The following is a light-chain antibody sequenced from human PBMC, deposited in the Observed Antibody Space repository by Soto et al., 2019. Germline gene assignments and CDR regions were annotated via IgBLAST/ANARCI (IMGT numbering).Light chain of an antibody. J-gene: IGKJ5*01. CDR1: QSLLHSDGETY. V-gene: IGKV2D-29*01. CDR2: EVS. Sequence: DIVMTKTPLSLSVTPGQPASISCKSSQSLLHSDGETYLYWYLQRPGQAPQLLIYEVSKWFSGVPDRFSASESGTDFTLTISRVEAEDVGVYYCMQSIQLPPTFGQGTRLEIK. CDR3: MQSIQLPPT.